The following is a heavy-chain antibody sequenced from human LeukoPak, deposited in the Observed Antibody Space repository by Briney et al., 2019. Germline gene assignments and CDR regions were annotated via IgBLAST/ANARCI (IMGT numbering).Heavy chain of an antibody. Sequence: GGSLRLSCAASGFTFSSYSMNWVRQAPGKVLEWVSSISSSSSYIYYADSVKGRFTISRDNAKNSLYLQMNSLRAEDTAVYYCARDGGAPEPYNWFDPWGQGTLVTVSS. V-gene: IGHV3-21*04. CDR2: ISSSSSYI. J-gene: IGHJ5*02. CDR3: ARDGGAPEPYNWFDP. CDR1: GFTFSSYS. D-gene: IGHD1-14*01.